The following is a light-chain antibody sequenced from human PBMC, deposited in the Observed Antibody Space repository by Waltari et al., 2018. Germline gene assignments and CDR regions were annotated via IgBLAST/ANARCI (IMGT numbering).Light chain of an antibody. V-gene: IGLV2-23*01. CDR2: GDN. J-gene: IGLJ3*02. Sequence: QSALTQPASVSGSPGQSITISCTGTSSDVGNYNLVSWYQQYPGKAPKVMIYGDNRRPSGVSDRFSGSKSGNTASLTISGVQAEDEADYYCCSYAGSYTWVFGGGTKLTVL. CDR1: SSDVGNYNL. CDR3: CSYAGSYTWV.